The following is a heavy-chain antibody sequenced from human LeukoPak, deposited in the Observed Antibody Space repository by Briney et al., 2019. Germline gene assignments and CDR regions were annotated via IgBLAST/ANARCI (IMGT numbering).Heavy chain of an antibody. CDR2: INPSGGST. J-gene: IGHJ3*02. CDR3: ARASMSRAFHI. Sequence: ASVKVCCKASGYTFTSYYMHWVRQAPGQGLEWMGIINPSGGSTSYAQKFQGRVTMTRDTSTSTVYMELSSLRSEDTAVYYCARASMSRAFHIWGQGTMVTVSS. CDR1: GYTFTSYY. V-gene: IGHV1-46*01.